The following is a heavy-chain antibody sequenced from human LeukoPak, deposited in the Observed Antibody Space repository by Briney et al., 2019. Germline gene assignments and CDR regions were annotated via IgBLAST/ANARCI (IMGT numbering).Heavy chain of an antibody. CDR2: ISAYNGNT. Sequence: ASVKVSCTASGYTFTSYGISWVRQAPGQGLEWMGWISAYNGNTNYAQKLQGRVTMTTDTSTSTAYMELSSLRSEDTAVYYCAREEWAVAGPNDWGQGTLVTVSS. D-gene: IGHD6-19*01. V-gene: IGHV1-18*01. CDR3: AREEWAVAGPND. CDR1: GYTFTSYG. J-gene: IGHJ4*02.